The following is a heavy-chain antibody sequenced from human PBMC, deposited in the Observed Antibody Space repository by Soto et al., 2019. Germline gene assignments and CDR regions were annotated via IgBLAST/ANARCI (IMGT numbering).Heavy chain of an antibody. CDR3: ASIAAAGKWDYYYGMDV. J-gene: IGHJ6*02. CDR1: GGSISGSSYY. CDR2: IYYSGST. D-gene: IGHD6-13*01. V-gene: IGHV4-39*01. Sequence: SETLSLTCTVSGGSISGSSYYWGWIRQPPGKGLEWIGSIYYSGSTYYKPSLKSRVTISVDASKNQFSLKLSSVTAADTAVYYCASIAAAGKWDYYYGMDVWGQGTTVTVSS.